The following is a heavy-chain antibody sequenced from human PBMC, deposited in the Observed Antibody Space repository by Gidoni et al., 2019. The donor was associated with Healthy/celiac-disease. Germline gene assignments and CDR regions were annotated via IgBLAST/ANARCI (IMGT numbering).Heavy chain of an antibody. CDR1: GFTFSSYA. CDR3: AKDDYYDSSGLFDY. Sequence: EVQLLESGGGLVQPGGSLSLSCAVSGFTFSSYAMSWVRQAPGKGLEWVSAISGSGGSTYYADSVKDRFTISRDNSKNTLYLQMNSLRAEDTAVYYCAKDDYYDSSGLFDYWGQGTLVTVSS. V-gene: IGHV3-23*01. J-gene: IGHJ4*02. CDR2: ISGSGGST. D-gene: IGHD3-22*01.